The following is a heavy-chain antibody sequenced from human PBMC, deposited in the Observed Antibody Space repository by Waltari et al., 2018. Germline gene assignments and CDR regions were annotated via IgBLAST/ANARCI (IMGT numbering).Heavy chain of an antibody. Sequence: EVQPVQSGGGLVHPGGTLRLSRLTSGFACGTFWSSWVRQAPGKGLEWVANIREDGGDTYYLDSVKGRFTISRDNANNSLYLEMDSLTVEDTGVYYCVTRVAAAGWGQGTLVTVSS. V-gene: IGHV3-7*01. J-gene: IGHJ4*02. CDR2: IREDGGDT. CDR1: GFACGTFW. CDR3: VTRVAAAG. D-gene: IGHD6-25*01.